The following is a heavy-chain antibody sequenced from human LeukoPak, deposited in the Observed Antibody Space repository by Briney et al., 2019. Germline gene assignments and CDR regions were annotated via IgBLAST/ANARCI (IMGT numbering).Heavy chain of an antibody. CDR1: GGSFSGYY. V-gene: IGHV4-34*01. D-gene: IGHD6-13*01. J-gene: IGHJ6*03. CDR3: ARVSSSWQNYYYYYYMDV. Sequence: SETLSLTCAVYGGSFSGYYWSWIRQPPGKGPEWIGEINHSGSTNYNPSLKSRVTISVDTSKNQFSLKLSSVTAADTAVYYCARVSSSWQNYYYYYYMDVWGKGTTVTVSS. CDR2: INHSGST.